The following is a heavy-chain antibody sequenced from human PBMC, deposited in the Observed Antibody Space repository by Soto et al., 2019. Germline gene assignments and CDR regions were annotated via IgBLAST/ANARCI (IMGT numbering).Heavy chain of an antibody. CDR2: ISKSACGNT. CDR1: GFTFRSYG. CDR3: AGWNYDY. V-gene: IGHV3-23*01. D-gene: IGHD1-7*01. Sequence: EVQLLESGGGLVKPGGSLRLSCAASGFTFRSYGMLWVRQAPGKGLEWVSAISKSACGNTYYADSVKGRFTISRDDSKNTLYLQMDSLRPKDTAQYYCAGWNYDYWGQGTQVTVSS. J-gene: IGHJ4*02.